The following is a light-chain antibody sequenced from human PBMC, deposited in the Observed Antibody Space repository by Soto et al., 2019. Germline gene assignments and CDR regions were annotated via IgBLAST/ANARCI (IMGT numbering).Light chain of an antibody. V-gene: IGKV3-15*01. Sequence: DIVMTQSPATLSVSPGERVTLSCRASQSVSSNLAWYQQKPGQGPRLLMYGVFTRAAGIPARFSGSGSGTEFTLSISSLQSEDFAVYFCHQYDSWPLTFGGGTRVEIK. CDR1: QSVSSN. CDR2: GVF. J-gene: IGKJ4*01. CDR3: HQYDSWPLT.